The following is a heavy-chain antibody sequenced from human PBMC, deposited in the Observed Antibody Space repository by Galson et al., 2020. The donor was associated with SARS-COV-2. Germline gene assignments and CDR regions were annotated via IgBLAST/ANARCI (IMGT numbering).Heavy chain of an antibody. V-gene: IGHV1-46*01. CDR1: GYTFTSYY. J-gene: IGHJ6*03. CDR3: ARACRRRFLEWLELVGGYYYYYMDV. D-gene: IGHD3-3*01. CDR2: INTSGGST. Sequence: ASVKVYCKASGYTFTSYYMHWVRQATGQGLEWMGIINTSGGSTSYAQKFQGRVTMTRDTSTSTVYMELSSLRSEDTAVYYCARACRRRFLEWLELVGGYYYYYMDVWGKGTTVTVSS.